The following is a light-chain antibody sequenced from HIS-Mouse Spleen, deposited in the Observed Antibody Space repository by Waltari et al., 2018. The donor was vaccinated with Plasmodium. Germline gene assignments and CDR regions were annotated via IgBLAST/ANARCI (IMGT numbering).Light chain of an antibody. J-gene: IGLJ1*01. Sequence: QSALTQPASVSGSPGQSTTISCTGTSSDVGGYNYVSWYQQPPGKAPKLMMYDVSNRPSGVSNRFAGSKSGNTASLTISGLQAEDGADYYCSSYTSSSTYVFVAGSKVTVL. CDR3: SSYTSSSTYV. CDR2: DVS. CDR1: SSDVGGYNY. V-gene: IGLV2-14*03.